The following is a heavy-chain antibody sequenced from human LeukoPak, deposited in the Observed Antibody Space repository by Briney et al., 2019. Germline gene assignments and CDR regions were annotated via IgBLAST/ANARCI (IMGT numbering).Heavy chain of an antibody. J-gene: IGHJ6*03. V-gene: IGHV3-30*04. CDR2: ISYDGSNK. D-gene: IGHD2-15*01. CDR1: GFTFSSYA. Sequence: GGSLRLSCAASGFTFSSYAMHWVRQAPGKGLEWVAVISYDGSNKYYADSVKGRFTISRDNPKNTLYLQMNSLRAEDTAVYYCARDLRGAYYYYYMDVWGKGTTVTVSS. CDR3: ARDLRGAYYYYYMDV.